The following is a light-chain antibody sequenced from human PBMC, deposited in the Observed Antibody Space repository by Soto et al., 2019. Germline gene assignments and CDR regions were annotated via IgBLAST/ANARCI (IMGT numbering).Light chain of an antibody. J-gene: IGKJ1*01. Sequence: EIVMTQSPTTLSVSPGERATLSCRASQSVSSYLAWYQQIPGQAPRLLIYDASTRATGIPDRFSGSGSGTDFTLTISRLEPEDFAVYYCQQYGSSPRTFGQGTKVDIK. CDR3: QQYGSSPRT. CDR2: DAS. V-gene: IGKV3-20*01. CDR1: QSVSSY.